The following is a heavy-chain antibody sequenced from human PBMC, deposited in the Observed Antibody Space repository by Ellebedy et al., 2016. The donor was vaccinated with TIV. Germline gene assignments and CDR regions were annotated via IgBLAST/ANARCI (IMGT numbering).Heavy chain of an antibody. V-gene: IGHV2-5*02. J-gene: IGHJ2*01. CDR2: IYWDDDK. D-gene: IGHD5-12*01. Sequence: SGPTLVKPTQTLTLTCTFSGFSLSTSGVGVGWIRQPPGKALEWLALIYWDDDKRYSPSLKSRLTIPKDTSKNQVVLTMTNMDPVDTATYYCARSGYPHWYFDLWGRGTLVTVSS. CDR3: ARSGYPHWYFDL. CDR1: GFSLSTSGVG.